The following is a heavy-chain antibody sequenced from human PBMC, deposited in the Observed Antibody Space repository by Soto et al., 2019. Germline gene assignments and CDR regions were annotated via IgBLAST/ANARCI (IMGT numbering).Heavy chain of an antibody. J-gene: IGHJ5*02. D-gene: IGHD5-12*01. CDR2: IYHSGST. Sequence: SETLSLTCAVSGYSISSGYYWGWIRQPPGKGLEWIGSIYHSGSTYYNPSLKSRVTISEDTSKNQFSLKLSSVTAADTAVYYCARGSHQSGYGSGNWFDPWGQGTLVTVSS. V-gene: IGHV4-38-2*01. CDR1: GYSISSGYY. CDR3: ARGSHQSGYGSGNWFDP.